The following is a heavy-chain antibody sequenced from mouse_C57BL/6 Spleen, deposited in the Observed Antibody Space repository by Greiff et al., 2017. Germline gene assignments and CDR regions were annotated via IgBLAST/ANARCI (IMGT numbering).Heavy chain of an antibody. CDR1: GYTFTSYW. CDR2: IDPSDSYT. Sequence: QVQLQQSGAELVMPGASVKLSCTASGYTFTSYWMHWVKQRPGQGLEWIGEIDPSDSYTNYNQKFKGKSTLTVDKSSSTAYMQLSSLTSEDSAVYYCARYWGYSNLDDWGRGTTLTVSS. CDR3: ARYWGYSNLDD. D-gene: IGHD2-5*01. V-gene: IGHV1-69*01. J-gene: IGHJ2*01.